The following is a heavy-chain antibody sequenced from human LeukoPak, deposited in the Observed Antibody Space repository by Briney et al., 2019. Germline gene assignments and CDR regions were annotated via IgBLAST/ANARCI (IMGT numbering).Heavy chain of an antibody. CDR2: IHYSGST. CDR3: ARSGGVRGHYFDY. J-gene: IGHJ4*02. D-gene: IGHD3-10*01. V-gene: IGHV4-30-4*08. Sequence: SETLSLTCTVSGGSISSYYWSWIRQPPGQGLEWIGYIHYSGSTYYNPSLSSRVTISVDTSKNQFSLRLTSVTAADTAVYYCARSGGVRGHYFDYWGQGTLVTVSS. CDR1: GGSISSYY.